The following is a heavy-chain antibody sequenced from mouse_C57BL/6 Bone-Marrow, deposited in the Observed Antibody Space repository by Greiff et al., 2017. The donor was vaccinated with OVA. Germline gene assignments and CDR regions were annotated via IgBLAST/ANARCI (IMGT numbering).Heavy chain of an antibody. J-gene: IGHJ1*03. D-gene: IGHD2-2*01. Sequence: EVKLMESGGGLVKPGGSLKLSCAASGFTFSSSAMSWVRQTPEKRLEWVATISDGGSYTYYPDNVKGRFTISRDNAKKDLYLQMSHLKDDDTAMYYCAREGYIGYDWYFDVWGTGTTVTVSS. CDR1: GFTFSSSA. V-gene: IGHV5-4*01. CDR2: ISDGGSYT. CDR3: AREGYIGYDWYFDV.